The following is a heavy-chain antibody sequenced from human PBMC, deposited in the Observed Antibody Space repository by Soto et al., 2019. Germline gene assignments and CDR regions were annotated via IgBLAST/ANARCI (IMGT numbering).Heavy chain of an antibody. J-gene: IGHJ6*02. D-gene: IGHD3-16*01. Sequence: GGSLRLSCAASGFTFSDYWMHWVRQAPGKGPLWVSRITSDGRGTVYADSVKGRFTISRDNAKNTLYLQMDSLRVEDTAAYYCASAYGMEVWGQGTTVTVSS. CDR2: ITSDGRGT. CDR1: GFTFSDYW. V-gene: IGHV3-74*01. CDR3: ASAYGMEV.